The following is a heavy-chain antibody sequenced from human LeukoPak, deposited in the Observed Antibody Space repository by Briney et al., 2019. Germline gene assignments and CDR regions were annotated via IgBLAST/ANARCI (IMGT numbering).Heavy chain of an antibody. J-gene: IGHJ4*02. CDR2: INPSGGST. CDR1: GYTFTSYY. V-gene: IGHV1-46*01. Sequence: ASVKVSCKASGYTFTSYYMHWVRQAPGQGLEWMGIINPSGGSTSYAQKFQGRVTMTRDTSTSTVYMELSSLRSEDTAVYYCARDTRPPGSGSYYVGYYFDYWGQGTLVTVSS. CDR3: ARDTRPPGSGSYYVGYYFDY. D-gene: IGHD3-10*01.